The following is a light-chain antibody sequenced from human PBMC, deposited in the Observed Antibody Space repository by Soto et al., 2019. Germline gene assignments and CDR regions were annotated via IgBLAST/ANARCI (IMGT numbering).Light chain of an antibody. J-gene: IGKJ1*01. CDR3: QQYNSYSWT. CDR1: QSISSW. Sequence: DIQMNQSPSTLSASVGDRVTITCRASQSISSWLAWYQQKPGKAPKVLIYQASSLETRVPSRFSGSGSGTEFTLTISSLQPDDFATYYCQQYNSYSWTFGQGTKVDIK. CDR2: QAS. V-gene: IGKV1-5*03.